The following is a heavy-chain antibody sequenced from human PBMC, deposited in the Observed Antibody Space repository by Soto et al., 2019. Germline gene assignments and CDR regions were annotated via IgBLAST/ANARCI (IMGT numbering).Heavy chain of an antibody. V-gene: IGHV1-2*04. CDR1: GYTFTGYY. CDR2: INPNSGGT. CDR3: ARSVAVPAAMPLYYYYMDV. Sequence: GASVKVSCKASGYTFTGYYMHWVRQAPGQGLEWMGWINPNSGGTNYAQKFQGWVTMTRDTSISTAYMELSRLRSDDTAVYYCARSVAVPAAMPLYYYYMDVWGKGTTVTSP. D-gene: IGHD2-2*01. J-gene: IGHJ6*03.